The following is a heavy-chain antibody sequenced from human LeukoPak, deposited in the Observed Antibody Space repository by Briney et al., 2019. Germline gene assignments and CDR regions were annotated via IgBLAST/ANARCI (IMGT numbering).Heavy chain of an antibody. V-gene: IGHV4-4*07. CDR1: GGSFSGYY. CDR2: IYTSGST. Sequence: SETLSLTCAVYGGSFSGYYWSWIRQPAGKGLEWIGRIYTSGSTNYNPSLKSRVTMSVDTSKNQFSLKLSSVTAADTAVYYCARDGYCSSTSCYTGIGYWGQGTLVTVSS. D-gene: IGHD2-2*02. CDR3: ARDGYCSSTSCYTGIGY. J-gene: IGHJ4*02.